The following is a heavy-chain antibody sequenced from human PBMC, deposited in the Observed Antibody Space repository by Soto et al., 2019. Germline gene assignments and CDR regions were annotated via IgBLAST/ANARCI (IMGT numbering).Heavy chain of an antibody. CDR3: AKDSPRPIAVAGTPYYYGMDV. J-gene: IGHJ6*02. CDR2: ISGSGGST. D-gene: IGHD6-19*01. CDR1: GFTYSSYA. Sequence: GGSLRLSCAASGFTYSSYAMSWVRQAPGKGLEWVSAISGSGGSTYYADSVKGRFTISRDNSKNTLYLQMNSLRAEDTAVYYCAKDSPRPIAVAGTPYYYGMDVWGQGTTVTVSS. V-gene: IGHV3-23*01.